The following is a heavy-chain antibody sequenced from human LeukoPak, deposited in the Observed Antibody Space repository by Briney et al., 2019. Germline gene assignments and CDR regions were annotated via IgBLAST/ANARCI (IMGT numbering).Heavy chain of an antibody. CDR2: ISAYNGNT. V-gene: IGHV1-18*01. D-gene: IGHD1-26*01. CDR1: GYTFTSYG. Sequence: ASVKVSCKASGYTFTSYGISWVRQAPGQGLEWMGWISAYNGNTNYAQKLQGRVTMTTDTSTSTAYMELRSLRPDDTAVYYCARDVEATDAFDIWGQGTMVTVSS. CDR3: ARDVEATDAFDI. J-gene: IGHJ3*02.